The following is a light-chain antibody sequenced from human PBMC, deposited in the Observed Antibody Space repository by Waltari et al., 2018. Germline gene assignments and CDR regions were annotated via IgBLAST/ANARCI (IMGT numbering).Light chain of an antibody. V-gene: IGKV2-30*02. Sequence: DVVLTQAPLPLPVTLGQPASISCPPTPSLVHRDGNTYLNWFQQRPGQSPRLLFSKVSNRDSVVPDRFSGSWAGTDFTLKISRVEAEDVGVYYCMQTTHWPLPLGGGTKVEIK. CDR2: KVS. CDR3: MQTTHWPLP. J-gene: IGKJ4*01. CDR1: PSLVHRDGNTY.